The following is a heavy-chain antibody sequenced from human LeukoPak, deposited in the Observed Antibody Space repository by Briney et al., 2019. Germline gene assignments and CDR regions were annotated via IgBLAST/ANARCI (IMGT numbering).Heavy chain of an antibody. J-gene: IGHJ4*02. Sequence: SETLSLTCTVSGGSISSYYWSWIRQPPGKGLEWIGYIYYSGSTNYNPSLKSRVTISVDTSKNQFSLKLSSVTAADTAVYYCARDFRGYGGFDYWGQGTLVTVSS. CDR2: IYYSGST. V-gene: IGHV4-59*12. D-gene: IGHD4-23*01. CDR1: GGSISSYY. CDR3: ARDFRGYGGFDY.